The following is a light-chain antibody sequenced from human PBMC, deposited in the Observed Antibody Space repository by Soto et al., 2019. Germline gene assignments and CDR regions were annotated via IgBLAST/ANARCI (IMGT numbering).Light chain of an antibody. CDR2: GAS. CDR1: ESVSSSH. Sequence: EIVLTQSPGTLSLSPVEIATLSCIAIESVSSSHLAWYPQKVGQAPRLLIYGASSRASGIPARFSGSVSGTDFTLTIRRVEPEDFAVYYCQQYGSSPPINCGQGTRREIK. J-gene: IGKJ5*01. V-gene: IGKV3-20*01. CDR3: QQYGSSPPIN.